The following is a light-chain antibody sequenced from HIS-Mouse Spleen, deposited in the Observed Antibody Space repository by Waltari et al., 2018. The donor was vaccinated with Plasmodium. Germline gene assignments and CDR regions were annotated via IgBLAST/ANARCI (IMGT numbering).Light chain of an antibody. J-gene: IGKJ1*01. V-gene: IGKV1-39*01. CDR2: AAS. Sequence: DIQMTQSPSSLSASVGDRVTITCRASQSLSSYLNWYQQKPGKAPKLLIYAASSLQSGDPSRFSGSGSGTDFTLTISSLQPEDIATYYCQQSYSTWTFGQGTKVEIK. CDR3: QQSYSTWT. CDR1: QSLSSY.